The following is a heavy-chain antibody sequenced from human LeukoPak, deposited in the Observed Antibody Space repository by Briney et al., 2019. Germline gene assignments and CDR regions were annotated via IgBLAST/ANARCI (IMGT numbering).Heavy chain of an antibody. D-gene: IGHD3-10*01. V-gene: IGHV1-69*13. Sequence: SVKVFCKASGGTFSSYAISWVRQAPGQGLERMGGIIPIFGTANYAQKFQGRVTITADESTSTAYMELSSLRSEDTAVYYCARGWGSGSYYFDYWGQGTLVTVSS. CDR2: IIPIFGTA. CDR3: ARGWGSGSYYFDY. J-gene: IGHJ4*02. CDR1: GGTFSSYA.